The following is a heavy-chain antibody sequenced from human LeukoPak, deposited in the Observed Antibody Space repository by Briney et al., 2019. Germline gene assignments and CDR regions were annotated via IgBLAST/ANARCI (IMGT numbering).Heavy chain of an antibody. Sequence: PSETLSLTCTASGGSISSYYWSWIRQPPGKGLEWIGYIYYSGSTNYNPSFKSRVTISVDTSKNQFSLKLSSVTAADTAVYYCARANILGYCSGGSCSYYYYYGMDVWGQGTTVTVSS. CDR3: ARANILGYCSGGSCSYYYYYGMDV. J-gene: IGHJ6*02. D-gene: IGHD2-15*01. CDR2: IYYSGST. CDR1: GGSISSYY. V-gene: IGHV4-59*01.